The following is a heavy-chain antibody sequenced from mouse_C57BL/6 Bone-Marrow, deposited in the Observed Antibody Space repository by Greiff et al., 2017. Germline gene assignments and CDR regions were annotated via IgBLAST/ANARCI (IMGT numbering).Heavy chain of an antibody. CDR2: IHPNSGST. CDR1: GYTFTSYW. V-gene: IGHV1-64*01. CDR3: ARPPYGSSFFEY. Sequence: QVQLQQPGAELVKPGASVKLSCKASGYTFTSYWMPWVKQRPGQGLEWIGMIHPNSGSTNYNEKFKSKATLTVDKSSSTAYMQLSSLTSEDSAVYYCARPPYGSSFFEYWGQGTTLTVSS. D-gene: IGHD1-1*01. J-gene: IGHJ2*01.